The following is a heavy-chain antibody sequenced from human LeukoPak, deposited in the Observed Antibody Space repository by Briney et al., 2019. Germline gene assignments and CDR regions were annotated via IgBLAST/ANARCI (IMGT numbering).Heavy chain of an antibody. Sequence: SETLSLTCAVYGGSFSGYYWSWIRQPPGKGLEWIGEINHSGSTNYNPSLKSRVPISVDTSKNQFSLKLSSVTAAETAVYYCARSGAGGYDFDYWGQGALVTVSS. D-gene: IGHD5-18*01. V-gene: IGHV4-34*01. CDR3: ARSGAGGYDFDY. CDR1: GGSFSGYY. CDR2: INHSGST. J-gene: IGHJ4*02.